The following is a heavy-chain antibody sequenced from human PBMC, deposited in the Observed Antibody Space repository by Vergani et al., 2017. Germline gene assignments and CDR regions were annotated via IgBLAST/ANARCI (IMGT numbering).Heavy chain of an antibody. V-gene: IGHV4-31*03. D-gene: IGHD3-10*01. CDR3: ARRTTMVRGVLEIARYYFDY. Sequence: QVQLQESGPGLVKPSQTLSLTCTVSGGSISSGGYYWSWIRQHPGKGLEWIGYIYYSASTYYTPSLKSRVTISVDTSTDQFSLKLSSVTAADTAVYYCARRTTMVRGVLEIARYYFDYWGQGTLVTVSS. CDR2: IYYSAST. CDR1: GGSISSGGYY. J-gene: IGHJ4*02.